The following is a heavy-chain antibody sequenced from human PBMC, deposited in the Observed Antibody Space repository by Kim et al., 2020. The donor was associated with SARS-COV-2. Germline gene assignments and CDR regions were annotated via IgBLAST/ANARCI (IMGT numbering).Heavy chain of an antibody. CDR3: AKDFSSGWKPLYYFDY. D-gene: IGHD6-19*01. CDR2: ISWNSGSI. J-gene: IGHJ4*02. Sequence: GGSLRLSCAASGFTFGDYAMHWVRQAPGKGLEWVSGISWNSGSIGYADSVKGRFTISRDNAKNSLYLQMNSLRAEDTALYYCAKDFSSGWKPLYYFDYWGQGNLVTVFS. V-gene: IGHV3-9*01. CDR1: GFTFGDYA.